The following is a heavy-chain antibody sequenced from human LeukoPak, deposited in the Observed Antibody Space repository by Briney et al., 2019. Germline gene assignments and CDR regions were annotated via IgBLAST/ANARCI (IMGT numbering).Heavy chain of an antibody. CDR2: INPSGGST. J-gene: IGHJ5*02. CDR3: ARALPHRRLMDTTMEQHWFDP. Sequence: ASVKVSCKASGYIFTSYFMHWVRQAPGQGLEWMGLINPSGGSTRYAQKFQGRVTMTRDMSTSTAYMELSSLRSEDTAVYYCARALPHRRLMDTTMEQHWFDPWGQGTLVTVSS. V-gene: IGHV1-46*01. D-gene: IGHD5-18*01. CDR1: GYIFTSYF.